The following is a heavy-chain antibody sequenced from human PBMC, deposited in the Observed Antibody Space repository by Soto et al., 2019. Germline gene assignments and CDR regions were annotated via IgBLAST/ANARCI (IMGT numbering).Heavy chain of an antibody. D-gene: IGHD6-13*01. CDR2: ISGSGAGT. CDR1: GFTFSRYA. CDR3: ARKPPAAGQPGFDF. J-gene: IGHJ4*02. Sequence: EGQLLESGGDLVQPGGSLRLSCAASGFTFSRYAMSWVRQAPGKGLEWVSAISGSGAGTYYADSVRGRFTISRDNSKNTLYLQMNSLRAEDTAVYYCARKPPAAGQPGFDFWGQGTLVTVSS. V-gene: IGHV3-23*01.